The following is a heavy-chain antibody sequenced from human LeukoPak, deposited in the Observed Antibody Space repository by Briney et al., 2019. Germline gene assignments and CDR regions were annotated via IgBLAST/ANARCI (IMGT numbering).Heavy chain of an antibody. CDR1: GFTFSSYS. CDR2: ISSSSSYI. J-gene: IGHJ5*02. Sequence: GGSLRLSCAASGFTFSSYSMNWVRQAPGKGLEWVSSISSSSSYIYYADSVKGRFTISRDNAKNSLYLQMNSLRAEDTAVYYCARDGGAAAMFWFDPWGQGTLVTVSS. V-gene: IGHV3-21*01. CDR3: ARDGGAAAMFWFDP. D-gene: IGHD2-2*01.